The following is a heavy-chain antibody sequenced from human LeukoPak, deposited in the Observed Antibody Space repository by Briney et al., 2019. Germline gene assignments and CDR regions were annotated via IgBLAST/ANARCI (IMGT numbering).Heavy chain of an antibody. CDR2: IYTSGST. V-gene: IGHV4-4*07. CDR3: ARDWDSSGWYDY. Sequence: SETLSLTCTVSGGSISSYYWSWIRQPAGKGLEWVGRIYTSGSTNYNPSLKSRVTMSVDTSKNQFSLKLSSVTAADTAVYYCARDWDSSGWYDYWGQGTLVTVSS. CDR1: GGSISSYY. J-gene: IGHJ4*02. D-gene: IGHD6-19*01.